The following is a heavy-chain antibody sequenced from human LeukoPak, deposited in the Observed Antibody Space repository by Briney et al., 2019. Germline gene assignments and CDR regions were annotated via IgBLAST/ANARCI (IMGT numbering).Heavy chain of an antibody. CDR3: ARFRELPDLDY. J-gene: IGHJ4*02. D-gene: IGHD1-26*01. CDR2: IWYDGSNK. Sequence: PGRSLRLSCAASGFIFSNYGLHWVRQAPGRGLEWVAVIWYDGSNKYYVDSVKGRFTVSRDNSKNTLYLQMNSLRAEDTAVYYCARFRELPDLDYWGQGTLVTVSS. CDR1: GFIFSNYG. V-gene: IGHV3-33*01.